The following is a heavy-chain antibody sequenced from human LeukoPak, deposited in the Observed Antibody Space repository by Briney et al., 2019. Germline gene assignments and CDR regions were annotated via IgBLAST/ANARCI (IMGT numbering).Heavy chain of an antibody. D-gene: IGHD6-19*01. CDR3: APTRYSSGWPFDY. CDR2: ISYDGSNK. CDR1: GFTFSSYA. J-gene: IGHJ4*02. Sequence: PGGSLRLSCAASGFTFSSYAMHWVRQAPGKGLEWVAVISYDGSNKYYADSVKGRFTISRDNAKSTLYLQMNSLRAEDTAVYYCAPTRYSSGWPFDYWGQGTLVTVSS. V-gene: IGHV3-30-3*01.